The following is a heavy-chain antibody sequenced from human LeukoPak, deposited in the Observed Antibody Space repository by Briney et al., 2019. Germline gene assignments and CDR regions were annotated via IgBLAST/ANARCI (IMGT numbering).Heavy chain of an antibody. CDR2: IWYDGSNK. J-gene: IGHJ5*02. D-gene: IGHD2-8*01. CDR3: VKDGEGYCTNGVCNWFDP. V-gene: IGHV3-33*06. Sequence: GRSLRLSCAASGFTFSSYGMHWVRQAPGKGLEWVAVIWYDGSNKYYADSVKGRFTISRDNSKNTLYLQMSSLRAEDTAVYYCVKDGEGYCTNGVCNWFDPWGQGTLVTVSS. CDR1: GFTFSSYG.